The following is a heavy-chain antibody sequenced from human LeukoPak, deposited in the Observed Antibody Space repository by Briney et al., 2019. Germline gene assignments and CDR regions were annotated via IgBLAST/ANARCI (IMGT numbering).Heavy chain of an antibody. CDR1: RGSISDYY. J-gene: IGHJ4*02. Sequence: SETLSLTCSVSRGSISDYYWSWIRQPPGKGLEWIGYVSYSGNTNYNPSLKSRVTISVDTSENQFSLKLSSVTAADTAVYYCAEGYNPYYFDYWGRGTLVTVSS. V-gene: IGHV4-59*01. CDR2: VSYSGNT. D-gene: IGHD1-14*01. CDR3: AEGYNPYYFDY.